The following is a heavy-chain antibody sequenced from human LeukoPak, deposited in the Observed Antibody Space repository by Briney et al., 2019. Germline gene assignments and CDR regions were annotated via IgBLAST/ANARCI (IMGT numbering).Heavy chain of an antibody. V-gene: IGHV1-2*02. D-gene: IGHD5-18*01. J-gene: IGHJ3*02. CDR3: AREGEYSYGEFDI. Sequence: ASVKVSCKASGYTFTSYGISWVRQAPGQGLEWMGIINPSGGSTNYAQKFQGRVTMTRDTSISTAYMELSRLRSDDTAVYYCAREGEYSYGEFDIWGQGTMVTVSS. CDR1: GYTFTSYG. CDR2: INPSGGST.